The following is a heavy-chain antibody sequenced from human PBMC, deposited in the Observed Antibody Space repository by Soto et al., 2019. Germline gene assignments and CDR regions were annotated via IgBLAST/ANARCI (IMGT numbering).Heavy chain of an antibody. Sequence: SGPTLVNPTQTLTLTCTFSGFSLRTSGMCVSWIRQPPGKALEWLARIDWDDDKYYSTSLKTRLTISKDTSKNQVVLTMTNMDPVDTATYYCARTRISSSSRYFDYRGQGTLVTVSS. CDR2: IDWDDDK. D-gene: IGHD6-6*01. V-gene: IGHV2-70*11. J-gene: IGHJ4*02. CDR1: GFSLRTSGMC. CDR3: ARTRISSSSRYFDY.